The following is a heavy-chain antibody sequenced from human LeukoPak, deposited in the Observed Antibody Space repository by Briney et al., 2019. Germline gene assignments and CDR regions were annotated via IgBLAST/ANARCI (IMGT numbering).Heavy chain of an antibody. CDR1: GYTFTIDA. CDR3: ARGKQWLVPLYYYYGMDV. Sequence: ASVKVSCKASGYTFTIDAMNWVRQAPGQGREWMGWINTNTGNPTYAQGFTGRFVFSLDTSVSTAYLQISSLKAEDTAVYYCARGKQWLVPLYYYYGMDVWGQGTTVTVSS. V-gene: IGHV7-4-1*02. D-gene: IGHD6-19*01. CDR2: INTNTGNP. J-gene: IGHJ6*02.